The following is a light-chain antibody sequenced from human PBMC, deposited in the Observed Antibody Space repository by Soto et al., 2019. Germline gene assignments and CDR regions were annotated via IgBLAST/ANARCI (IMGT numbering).Light chain of an antibody. V-gene: IGKV3D-15*01. Sequence: IVLTQSPGTLSLSPGERATLSCRASQSVSNNYLAWYQQKPGQAPGLLIYGASNRATGIPDRFSGSGSGTDFTLTISSLQSEDFAVYYCQQYNNWPWTFGQGTRLEIK. J-gene: IGKJ5*01. CDR3: QQYNNWPWT. CDR2: GAS. CDR1: QSVSNN.